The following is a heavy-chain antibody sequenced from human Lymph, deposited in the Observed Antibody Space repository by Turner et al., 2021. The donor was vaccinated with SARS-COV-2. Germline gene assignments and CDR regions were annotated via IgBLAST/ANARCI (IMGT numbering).Heavy chain of an antibody. CDR3: ARKAAPGMGGGVFYYYYGMDV. D-gene: IGHD6-13*01. CDR1: GGTFSSYA. J-gene: IGHJ6*02. V-gene: IGHV1-69*10. CDR2: FIPILGKA. Sequence: QVQLVQSGAEVKKPGSSVKVSCKASGGTFSSYAISWVRQAPGQGLEWMGGFIPILGKANSAQRFQGRVTITAEKSTSTAYWGLSNLRSEDTAGYYCARKAAPGMGGGVFYYYYGMDVWGQGTTVTVSS.